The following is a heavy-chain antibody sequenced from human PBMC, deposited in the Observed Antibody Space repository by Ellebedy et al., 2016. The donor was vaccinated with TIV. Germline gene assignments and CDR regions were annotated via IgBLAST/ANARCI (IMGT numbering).Heavy chain of an antibody. CDR1: GFTFRSSA. D-gene: IGHD3-10*01. CDR3: AHFLGNTMVRGVLTALDY. CDR2: ISNDGINE. Sequence: PGGSLRLSCAASGFTFRSSAMHWVRQAPGTGLAWVAVISNDGINEYYADSEKGRRTISRDNSKDTFYLHVNCLRAEDTAVYYCAHFLGNTMVRGVLTALDYWGQGALVTVSS. V-gene: IGHV3-30-3*01. J-gene: IGHJ4*02.